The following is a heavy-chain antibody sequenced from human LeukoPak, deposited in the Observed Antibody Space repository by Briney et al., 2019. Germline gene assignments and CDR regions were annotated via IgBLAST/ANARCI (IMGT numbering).Heavy chain of an antibody. J-gene: IGHJ5*02. CDR2: IYHSGST. D-gene: IGHD2-2*01. Sequence: SETLSLTCAVSGGSISSGSYSWSWIRQPPGKGLEWIGYIYHSGSTYYNPSLKSRVTISVDRSKNQFSLKLSSVTAADTAVYYCARAICSGTSCANWFDPWGQGTLVTVSS. CDR1: GGSISSGSYS. CDR3: ARAICSGTSCANWFDP. V-gene: IGHV4-30-2*01.